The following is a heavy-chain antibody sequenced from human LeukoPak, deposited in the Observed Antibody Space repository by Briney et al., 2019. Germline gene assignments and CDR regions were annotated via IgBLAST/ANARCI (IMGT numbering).Heavy chain of an antibody. Sequence: GGSLRLSCAASRFTFSSYEMNWVRQAPGKGLEWVSYISSSGSTIYYADSVKGRFTISRDNAKNSLYLQINSLRAEDTAVYYCARGHTAVTRHFDFWGQGTLVTVSS. CDR3: ARGHTAVTRHFDF. J-gene: IGHJ4*02. CDR1: RFTFSSYE. V-gene: IGHV3-48*03. CDR2: ISSSGSTI. D-gene: IGHD4-17*01.